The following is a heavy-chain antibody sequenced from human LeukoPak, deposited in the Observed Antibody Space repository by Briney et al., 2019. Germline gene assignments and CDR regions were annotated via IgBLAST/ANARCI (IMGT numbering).Heavy chain of an antibody. V-gene: IGHV4-61*02. J-gene: IGHJ6*02. D-gene: IGHD3-10*01. Sequence: PSQTLSLTCTVSGGSISSGSYYWSWIRQPAGKGPEWIGRIKTSGSTNYNPSLNSRVTISVDTSKNQFSLKLSSVTAADTAVYYCARVTRSYYYGSGRAPYYYHGMDVWGQGTTVTVSS. CDR3: ARVTRSYYYGSGRAPYYYHGMDV. CDR2: IKTSGST. CDR1: GGSISSGSYY.